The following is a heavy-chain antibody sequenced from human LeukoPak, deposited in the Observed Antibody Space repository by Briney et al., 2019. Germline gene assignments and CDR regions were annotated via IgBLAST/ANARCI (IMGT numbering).Heavy chain of an antibody. J-gene: IGHJ1*01. D-gene: IGHD4-11*01. Sequence: PGGSLRLSCAASGFTFSHYGMHWVRQTPGAGLEWVAVMSPDGGAKYYAKSVKGRFTISRDNSKNSLFLQMNSLRAEDTAVYYCAKDAQRGFDYSNSLQNWGQGILVTDSS. CDR3: AKDAQRGFDYSNSLQN. CDR2: MSPDGGAK. CDR1: GFTFSHYG. V-gene: IGHV3-33*06.